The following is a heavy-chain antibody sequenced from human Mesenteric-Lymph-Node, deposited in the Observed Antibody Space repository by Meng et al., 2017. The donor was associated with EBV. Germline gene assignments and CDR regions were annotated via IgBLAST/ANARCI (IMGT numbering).Heavy chain of an antibody. Sequence: QVQLQEAGPGLVKHSETLSLTCSVSGGSVSSGSYYWSWIRQPPGKGLEWIGYIYRTGSTDYNPSLNSRVSISIDTSKNQFSLRLTSVTAADTAVYYCARDSGITVTNSFDYWGQGALVIVS. J-gene: IGHJ4*02. CDR2: IYRTGST. D-gene: IGHD1-20*01. V-gene: IGHV4-61*01. CDR3: ARDSGITVTNSFDY. CDR1: GGSVSSGSYY.